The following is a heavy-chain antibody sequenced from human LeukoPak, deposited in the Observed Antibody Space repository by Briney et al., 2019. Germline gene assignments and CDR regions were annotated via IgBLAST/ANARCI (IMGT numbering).Heavy chain of an antibody. CDR3: ARDPCSSTSCYADY. V-gene: IGHV1-18*01. Sequence: ASVKVSCKASGYTFTSYGISWVRQAPGQGLEWMGWISAYNGNTNYAQKPQGRVTMTTDTSTSTAYMELRSLRSDDTAVYYCARDPCSSTSCYADYWGQGTLVTVSS. CDR2: ISAYNGNT. D-gene: IGHD2-2*01. CDR1: GYTFTSYG. J-gene: IGHJ4*02.